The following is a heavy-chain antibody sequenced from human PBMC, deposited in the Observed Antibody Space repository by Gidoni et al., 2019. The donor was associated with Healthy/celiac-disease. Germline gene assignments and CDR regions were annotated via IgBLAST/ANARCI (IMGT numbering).Heavy chain of an antibody. Sequence: EVQLVESGGGLVQPGGSLRLSCAASGFTFSSYAMGWVRQAPGKRLEWGSAISGSGGSTNYADPVKGRFTISRDNFKNTLYRQMNSLRAEDTAVYYCAKGRIFGVVIPLGYWGQGTLVTVSS. CDR2: ISGSGGST. J-gene: IGHJ4*02. CDR1: GFTFSSYA. D-gene: IGHD3-3*01. CDR3: AKGRIFGVVIPLGY. V-gene: IGHV3-23*04.